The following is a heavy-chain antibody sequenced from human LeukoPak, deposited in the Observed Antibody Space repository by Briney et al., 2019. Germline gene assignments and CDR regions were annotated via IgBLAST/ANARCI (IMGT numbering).Heavy chain of an antibody. CDR2: IKKDGSEK. CDR3: ARHLSGVTGYTYGRGIDY. J-gene: IGHJ4*02. V-gene: IGHV3-7*01. Sequence: SGGSLRLSCAASGFTFSSYAMSWVRQAPGKGLEWVANIKKDGSEKYYVDSVKGRFTISRDNAKTSLYLQMISLRAEDTAVYYCARHLSGVTGYTYGRGIDYWGQGTLVTVSS. D-gene: IGHD5-18*01. CDR1: GFTFSSYA.